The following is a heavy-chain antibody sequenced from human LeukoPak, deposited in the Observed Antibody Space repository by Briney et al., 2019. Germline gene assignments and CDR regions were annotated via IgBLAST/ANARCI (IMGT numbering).Heavy chain of an antibody. D-gene: IGHD2-15*01. CDR3: ARDRRTLGYCSGGSCYLYYMDV. Sequence: PGGSLRLSCAASGFTFSDYYMSWIRQAPGKGLEWVSYISSSGSTIYYAGSVKGRFTISRDNAKNSLYLQMNSLRAEDTAVYYCARDRRTLGYCSGGSCYLYYMDVWGKGTTVTVSS. CDR1: GFTFSDYY. J-gene: IGHJ6*03. V-gene: IGHV3-11*04. CDR2: ISSSGSTI.